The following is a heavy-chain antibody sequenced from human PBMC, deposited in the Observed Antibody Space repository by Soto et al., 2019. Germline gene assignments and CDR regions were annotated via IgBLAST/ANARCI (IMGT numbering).Heavy chain of an antibody. D-gene: IGHD3-22*01. CDR1: GYTFTSYD. CDR3: ARGAIHYYNSSGEIDY. Sequence: QVQLVQSGAEVKKPGASVKVSCKASGYTFTSYDINWVRQATGQGLEWMGWMNPNSGNTGYAQKFQGRVTMTRNTSISTAYMELSSLRSEDTAVYYCARGAIHYYNSSGEIDYWGQGTLVTVSS. J-gene: IGHJ4*02. CDR2: MNPNSGNT. V-gene: IGHV1-8*01.